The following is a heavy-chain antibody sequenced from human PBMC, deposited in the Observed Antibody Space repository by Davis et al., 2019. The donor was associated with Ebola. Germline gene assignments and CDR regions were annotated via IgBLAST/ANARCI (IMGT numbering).Heavy chain of an antibody. CDR3: ARERYCSGGSCRGAWFDP. J-gene: IGHJ5*02. Sequence: SETLSLTCTVSGGSISSGGYYWSWIRRHPGKGLEWIGYIHYDGETFYNPSLTSRLIISKDNSKNQFSLKLSSVTAADTAVYYCARERYCSGGSCRGAWFDPWGQGTLVTVSS. CDR1: GGSISSGGYY. CDR2: IHYDGET. V-gene: IGHV4-31*03. D-gene: IGHD2-15*01.